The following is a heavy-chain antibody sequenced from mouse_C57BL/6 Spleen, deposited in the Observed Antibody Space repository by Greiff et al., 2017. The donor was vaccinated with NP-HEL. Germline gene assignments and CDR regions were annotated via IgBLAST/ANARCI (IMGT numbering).Heavy chain of an antibody. V-gene: IGHV1-61*01. CDR2: IYPSDSET. D-gene: IGHD4-1*01. CDR1: GYTFTSYW. J-gene: IGHJ2*01. CDR3: ARNWASYYFDY. Sequence: VQLQQSGAELVRPGSSVKLSCKASGYTFTSYWMDWVKQRPGQGLEWIGNIYPSDSETHYNQKFKDKATLTVDKSSSTAYMQLSSLTSEDSAVYYCARNWASYYFDYWGQGTTLTVSS.